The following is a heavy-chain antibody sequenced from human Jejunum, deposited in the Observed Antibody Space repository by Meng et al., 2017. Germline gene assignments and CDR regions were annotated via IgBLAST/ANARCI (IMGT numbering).Heavy chain of an antibody. CDR1: GGSISSYY. CDR3: SRGTTVVRGVIFDY. J-gene: IGHJ4*02. V-gene: IGHV4-4*07. D-gene: IGHD3-10*01. CDR2: VYSSGSI. Sequence: SETLSLTCTVSGGSISSYYWSWIRQPAGKGLEWIGRVYSSGSINHNPSFKSRVIMSVDTSKNQFSLKLISVTAADTAVYYCSRGTTVVRGVIFDYWGQGKLVTVSS.